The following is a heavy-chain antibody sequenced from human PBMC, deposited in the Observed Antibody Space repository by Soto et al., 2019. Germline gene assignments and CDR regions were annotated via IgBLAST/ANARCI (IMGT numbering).Heavy chain of an antibody. CDR3: VKVGYCISTSCYGHDFDY. D-gene: IGHD2-2*03. Sequence: EVELVESGGGLGQPGRSLRLSCAAAGFTLFDYAMHWVRQAPGKGLVWVAGISWNGGHIGYANAVKGRFTIARENAKNSLYLQMNGLRAEDTALYYCVKVGYCISTSCYGHDFDYWGQGTLVIVSS. V-gene: IGHV3-9*01. CDR2: ISWNGGHI. CDR1: GFTLFDYA. J-gene: IGHJ4*02.